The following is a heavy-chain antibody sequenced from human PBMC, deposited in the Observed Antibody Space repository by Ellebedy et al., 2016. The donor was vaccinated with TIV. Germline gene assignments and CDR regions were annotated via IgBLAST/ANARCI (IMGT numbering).Heavy chain of an antibody. CDR1: GGTFSSYA. CDR3: ARESGSHRSYYIVAEGNKGWFDP. Sequence: SVKVSCXASGGTFSSYAISWVRQAPGQGLEWMGGIIPIFGTANYAQKFQGRVTITADESTSTAYMELSSLRSEDTAVYYCARESGSHRSYYIVAEGNKGWFDPWGQGTLVTVSS. CDR2: IIPIFGTA. J-gene: IGHJ5*02. D-gene: IGHD2-15*01. V-gene: IGHV1-69*13.